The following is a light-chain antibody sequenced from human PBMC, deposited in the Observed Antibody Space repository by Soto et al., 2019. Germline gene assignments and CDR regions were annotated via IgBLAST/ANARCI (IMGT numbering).Light chain of an antibody. CDR1: QSVSSN. J-gene: IGKJ1*01. Sequence: EIVMTPSPAPLSVSPGERATLSCMASQSVSSNSAWYQQKPGQAPRLLIYGSSTRATGIPARFSGSGSGTEFTLTISSLQYEDFAVDYCQQYGSSHSWTFGQGTKVDIK. V-gene: IGKV3-15*01. CDR3: QQYGSSHSWT. CDR2: GSS.